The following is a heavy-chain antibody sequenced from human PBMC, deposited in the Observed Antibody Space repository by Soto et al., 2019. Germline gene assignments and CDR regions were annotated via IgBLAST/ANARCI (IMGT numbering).Heavy chain of an antibody. CDR1: GYTFTNYA. J-gene: IGHJ4*02. CDR2: ISAYNGNT. D-gene: IGHD3-10*01. V-gene: IGHV1-18*01. CDR3: ARTGFYGSGSRPYYFDS. Sequence: QVQLVQSGAEVKKPGASVKVSCKASGYTFTNYAIAWVRQAPGQGLEWMGWISAYNGNTNYAKKLQGRVTMTTDTSTRTVYMELRSLRSDDTAVYYCARTGFYGSGSRPYYFDSWGQGTLVTVSS.